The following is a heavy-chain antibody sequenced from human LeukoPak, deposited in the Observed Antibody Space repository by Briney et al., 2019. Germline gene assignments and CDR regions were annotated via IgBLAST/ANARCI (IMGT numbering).Heavy chain of an antibody. CDR1: GGSISSYY. V-gene: IGHV4-59*05. D-gene: IGHD5-18*01. CDR2: IYYSGST. CDR3: ARDGYTYGSFDY. J-gene: IGHJ4*02. Sequence: SETLSLTCTVSGGSISSYYWNWIRQPPGKGLEWIGSIYYSGSTYSNPSLKSRVTISVDTSKSQFSLKLSSVTAADTAVYYCARDGYTYGSFDYWGQGTLVTVSS.